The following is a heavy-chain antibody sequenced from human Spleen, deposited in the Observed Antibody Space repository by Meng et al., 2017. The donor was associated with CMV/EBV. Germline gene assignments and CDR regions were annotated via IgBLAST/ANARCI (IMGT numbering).Heavy chain of an antibody. CDR2: IYYSGST. V-gene: IGHV4-39*07. Sequence: GSLRLSCTVSGGSISSNSYYWGWIRQPPGKGLEWIGNIYYSGSTYYNPSLKSRVAISVDTSKNQFSLKLTSVTAADTAVYYCARDHGVGALPDYWGQGTLVTVSS. CDR3: ARDHGVGALPDY. J-gene: IGHJ4*02. D-gene: IGHD1-26*01. CDR1: GGSISSNSYY.